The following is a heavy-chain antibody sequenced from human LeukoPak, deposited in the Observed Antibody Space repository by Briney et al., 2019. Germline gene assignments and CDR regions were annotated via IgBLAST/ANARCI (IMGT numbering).Heavy chain of an antibody. CDR2: IYPGDSDT. CDR3: ARLEVVVRGASRKNWFDP. J-gene: IGHJ5*02. D-gene: IGHD3-10*01. CDR1: GYSFTSYW. V-gene: IGHV5-51*01. Sequence: GESLKISCKGSGYSFTSYWIGWVRQMPGKGLEWMGIIYPGDSDTRYSPSFQGQVTISADKSISTAYLQWSSLKASDTAMYYCARLEVVVRGASRKNWFDPWGQGTQVTVSS.